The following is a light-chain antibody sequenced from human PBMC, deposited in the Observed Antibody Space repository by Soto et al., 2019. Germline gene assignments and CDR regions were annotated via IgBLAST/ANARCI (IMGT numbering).Light chain of an antibody. CDR2: DVS. CDR1: QGISSY. Sequence: VIWITRSPALLSSSTGDIVSISCRMSQGISSYLAWYQQKPGKAPDLLISDVSKLERGVASRFSGSGSGTEFTLTISSMQPEDFATYYCQQSYSTPITFGQGTRLEIK. CDR3: QQSYSTPIT. J-gene: IGKJ5*01. V-gene: IGKV1D-8*03.